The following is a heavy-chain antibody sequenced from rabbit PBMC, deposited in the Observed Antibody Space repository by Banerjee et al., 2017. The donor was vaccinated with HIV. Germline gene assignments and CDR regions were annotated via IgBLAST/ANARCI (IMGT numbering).Heavy chain of an antibody. J-gene: IGHJ4*01. CDR1: GIDFSNYVY. CDR2: IYTNSGST. V-gene: IGHV1S43*01. CDR3: ARDLAAVTGWNFNL. Sequence: QQQLEESGGGLVKPGGTLTLTCKASGIDFSNYVYICWVRQAPGKGLELIACIYTNSGSTWYASWVDGRFTISKTSSTTVTLQMTSLTAADTATYFCARDLAAVTGWNFNLWGPGTLVTVS. D-gene: IGHD7-1*01.